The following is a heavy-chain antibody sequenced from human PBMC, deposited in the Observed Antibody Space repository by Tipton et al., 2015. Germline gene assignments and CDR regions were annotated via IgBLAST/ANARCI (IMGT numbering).Heavy chain of an antibody. CDR3: ARGFPTYYYDSSGLDI. J-gene: IGHJ3*02. D-gene: IGHD3-22*01. Sequence: QVQLVQSGPEVKQPGASVTISCKASGYIFSNHGINWIREAPGQGLEWMAWISVFLNKTSIAQTYQGRLTVTTNTSAETAYMELSSLRSEDTAVYYCARGFPTYYYDSSGLDIWGQGTMVTVSS. CDR2: ISVFLNKT. V-gene: IGHV1-18*01. CDR1: GYIFSNHG.